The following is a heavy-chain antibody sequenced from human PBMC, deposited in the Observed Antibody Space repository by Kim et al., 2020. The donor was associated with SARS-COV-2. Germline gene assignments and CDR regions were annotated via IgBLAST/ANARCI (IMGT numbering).Heavy chain of an antibody. D-gene: IGHD4-4*01. J-gene: IGHJ3*02. CDR1: GYSFTNYW. CDR2: IYPGDSDT. CDR3: ATHHGCNFPNNNDAFDI. Sequence: GESLKISCKGSGYSFTNYWIGWVRQMPGKGLEWMGIIYPGDSDTIYSPSFQGQVTISADKSISTAYLQWSSLKASDTAMYYCATHHGCNFPNNNDAFDIWGQGTMVTVSS. V-gene: IGHV5-51*01.